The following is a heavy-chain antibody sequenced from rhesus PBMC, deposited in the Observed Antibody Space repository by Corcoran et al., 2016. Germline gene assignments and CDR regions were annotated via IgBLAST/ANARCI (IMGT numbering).Heavy chain of an antibody. CDR2: IYGGSVIT. J-gene: IGHJ4*01. CDR1: GASISSNY. D-gene: IGHD6-25*01. CDR3: AKYRGSGDYFDY. V-gene: IGHV4-147*01. Sequence: QVQLQESGPGLVKPSETLSLTCAVSGASISSNYWSWIRQSPGKGLEWIGYIYGGSVITSRNPSLKSRVTISTDPSKNRFSLKLSAGPAAATAVYYGAKYRGSGDYFDYWGQGVLVTVSS.